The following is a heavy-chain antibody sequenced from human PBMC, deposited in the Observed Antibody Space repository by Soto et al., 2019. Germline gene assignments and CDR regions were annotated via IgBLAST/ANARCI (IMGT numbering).Heavy chain of an antibody. Sequence: EVQLVESGGDVVQSGRSLRLSCVVSGFTFDNYAMHWVRHAPGKGLAWVSGISWNSGTKEYADSLKGRFTISRDNAKNSLHLQMSTLGAEDSAFYYCSKDTRQSLYTSSWFDHWGQGAMVTVSS. J-gene: IGHJ5*02. CDR1: GFTFDNYA. CDR3: SKDTRQSLYTSSWFDH. D-gene: IGHD6-13*01. CDR2: ISWNSGTK. V-gene: IGHV3-9*01.